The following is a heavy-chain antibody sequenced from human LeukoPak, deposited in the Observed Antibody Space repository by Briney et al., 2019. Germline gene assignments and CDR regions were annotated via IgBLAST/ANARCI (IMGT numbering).Heavy chain of an antibody. Sequence: GGSLRLSCAASGFTFSSYAMHWVRQAPGKGLEWVAVISYDGSKKYYADSVKGRFTISRDNAKNSLYLQMNSLRAEDTAVYYCARDRGSYYPFDYWGQGTLVTVSS. CDR1: GFTFSSYA. V-gene: IGHV3-30-3*01. D-gene: IGHD3-10*01. J-gene: IGHJ4*02. CDR2: ISYDGSKK. CDR3: ARDRGSYYPFDY.